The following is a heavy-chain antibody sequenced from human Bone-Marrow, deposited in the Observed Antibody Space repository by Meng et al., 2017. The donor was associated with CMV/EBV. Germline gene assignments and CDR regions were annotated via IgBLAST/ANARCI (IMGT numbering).Heavy chain of an antibody. CDR2: INPNSGGT. CDR1: YY. CDR3: ARDVGLGCSSTSCYSGGGWFDP. V-gene: IGHV1-2*02. Sequence: YYMNWVRQAPGQGLEWMGWINPNSGGTNYAQKFQGSVTMTRDTSISTAYMELSRLRSDDTAVYYCARDVGLGCSSTSCYSGGGWFDPWGQGTLVTVSS. J-gene: IGHJ5*02. D-gene: IGHD2-2*01.